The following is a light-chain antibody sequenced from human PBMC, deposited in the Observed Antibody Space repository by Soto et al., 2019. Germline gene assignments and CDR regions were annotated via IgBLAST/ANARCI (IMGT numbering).Light chain of an antibody. CDR1: QSVSSSY. Sequence: EIVLTQSPGTLSLSPGERATLSCRASQSVSSSYLAWYQQKPGQAPRLLIYGASSRATGIPDRFSGSGSGTDFTLTISRLEPEDFAVYYCQQYLHTFGQGTKLEIK. CDR2: GAS. CDR3: QQYLHT. J-gene: IGKJ2*01. V-gene: IGKV3-20*01.